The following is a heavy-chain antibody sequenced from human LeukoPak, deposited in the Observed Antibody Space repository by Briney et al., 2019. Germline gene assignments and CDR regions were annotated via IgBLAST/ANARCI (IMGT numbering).Heavy chain of an antibody. D-gene: IGHD1-26*01. V-gene: IGHV3-30*03. CDR2: ISYDGSKK. J-gene: IGHJ6*02. Sequence: PGGSLRLSCAASGFTFTTYGMHWVRQAPGKGLEWVALISYDGSKKYYADSVKGRFTISRDSSKNTLYLQMDSLRAEDTAVYYCARGVGGGMDVWGQGTTVTVSS. CDR1: GFTFTTYG. CDR3: ARGVGGGMDV.